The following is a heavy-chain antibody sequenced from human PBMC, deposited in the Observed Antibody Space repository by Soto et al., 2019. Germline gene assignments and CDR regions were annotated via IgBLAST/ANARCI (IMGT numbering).Heavy chain of an antibody. Sequence: SETLSLTCTVSGGSIRSGDSYWSWMRQPPGTVQDRMGYIYNSRSTYSKTSLKSRVTISVDTSTNQLSLTLRAAHAADTAVYYCASFYDFWSGYPYYYYYGMDVWGQGTTVS. D-gene: IGHD3-3*01. CDR3: ASFYDFWSGYPYYYYYGMDV. CDR1: GGSIRSGDSY. J-gene: IGHJ6*02. CDR2: IYNSRST. V-gene: IGHV4-30-4*02.